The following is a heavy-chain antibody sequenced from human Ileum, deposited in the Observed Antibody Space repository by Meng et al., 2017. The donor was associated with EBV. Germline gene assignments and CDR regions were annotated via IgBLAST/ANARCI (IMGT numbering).Heavy chain of an antibody. Sequence: QGQLQAAGPGLVKPSETLSLTCTVSGGSVSSAHSFWTWIRQPPGKGLEWIGYMSYSGSTNYSPPLESRVTISVDTSKNQFSLKLSSVTAADTAVYYCAGDPHSGSPHWGQGTLVTVSS. CDR3: AGDPHSGSPH. CDR1: GGSVSSAHSF. V-gene: IGHV4-61*01. J-gene: IGHJ4*02. CDR2: MSYSGST. D-gene: IGHD1-26*01.